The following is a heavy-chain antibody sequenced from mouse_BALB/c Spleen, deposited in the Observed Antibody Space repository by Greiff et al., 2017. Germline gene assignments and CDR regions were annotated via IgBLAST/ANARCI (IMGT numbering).Heavy chain of an antibody. V-gene: IGHV3-2*02. J-gene: IGHJ3*01. D-gene: IGHD2-3*01. CDR2: ISYSGST. Sequence: DVKLQESGPGLVKPSQSLSLTCTVTGYSITSDYAWNWIRQFPGNKLEWMGYISYSGSTSYNPSLKSRISITRDTSKNQFFLQLNSVTTEDTATYYCARNDGYPFADWGQGTLVTVSA. CDR3: ARNDGYPFAD. CDR1: GYSITSDYA.